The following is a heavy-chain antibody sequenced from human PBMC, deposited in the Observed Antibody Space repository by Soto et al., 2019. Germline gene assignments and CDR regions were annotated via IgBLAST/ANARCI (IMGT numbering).Heavy chain of an antibody. D-gene: IGHD1-26*01. J-gene: IGHJ5*02. CDR2: INAGNGNT. CDR1: GYTFTSYA. CDR3: ARAPQLLGWFDP. V-gene: IGHV1-3*01. Sequence: VSCKASGYTFTSYAMHWVRQAPGQRLEWMGWINAGNGNTKYSQKFQGRVTITRDTSASTAYMELSSLRSEDTAVYYCARAPQLLGWFDPWGQGTLVTVSS.